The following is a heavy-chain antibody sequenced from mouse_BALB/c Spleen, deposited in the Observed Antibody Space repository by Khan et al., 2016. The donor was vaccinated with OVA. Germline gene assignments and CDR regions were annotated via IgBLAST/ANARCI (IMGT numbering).Heavy chain of an antibody. V-gene: IGHV2-6-1*01. D-gene: IGHD2-10*01. Sequence: VQLQESGPGLVAPSQSLSITCTISGFSLTDYGVHWVRQPPGKGLEWLVVIWSDGSTTYNSARKSRLTTRKDNSKSQAFLKMNSLQTDDTAVYFCAKQPYYHYNIMDYWGQGTTVTVSS. CDR3: AKQPYYHYNIMDY. CDR2: IWSDGST. J-gene: IGHJ4*01. CDR1: GFSLTDYG.